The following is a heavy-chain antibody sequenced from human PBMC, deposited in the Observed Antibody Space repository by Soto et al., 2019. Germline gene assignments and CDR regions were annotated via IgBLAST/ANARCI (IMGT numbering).Heavy chain of an antibody. D-gene: IGHD3-3*02. V-gene: IGHV4-39*01. CDR3: ARLPSRHLVDY. J-gene: IGHJ4*02. CDR1: GSSINSSGYY. Sequence: SSETLSLTCTVSGSSINSSGYYWGWIRQPPGKGLEWIGSMFYGVSTYYNPSLKSRVTVSVDTSKNQFSLNLRSVTAADTAVYYCARLPSRHLVDYWGRGTLVTVSS. CDR2: MFYGVST.